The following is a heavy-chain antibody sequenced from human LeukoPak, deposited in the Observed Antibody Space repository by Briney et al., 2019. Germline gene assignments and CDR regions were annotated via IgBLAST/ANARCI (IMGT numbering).Heavy chain of an antibody. CDR3: ARVWGNSYYFDY. D-gene: IGHD4-23*01. Sequence: PSETLSLTCTVSGGSISSGGHSWSWIRQPPGKGLEWIGYIYYSGSTYYNPSLKSRVTISVDTSKNQFSLKLSSVTAADTAVYYCARVWGNSYYFDYWGQGTLVTVSS. CDR2: IYYSGST. V-gene: IGHV4-31*03. J-gene: IGHJ4*02. CDR1: GGSISSGGHS.